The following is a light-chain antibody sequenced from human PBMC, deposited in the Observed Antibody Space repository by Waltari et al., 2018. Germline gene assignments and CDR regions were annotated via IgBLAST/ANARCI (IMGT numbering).Light chain of an antibody. CDR2: KGI. V-gene: IGLV8-61*01. CDR3: SMYMGSGVWV. J-gene: IGLJ3*02. Sequence: QTVVTQEPSLSVSPGGTVTLTCALSSGSVSSTSYPTWYQQTPGQPPRMVVYKGIRRSSGVPDRFSGSILGNTAALTITGAQADDESDYYCSMYMGSGVWVFGGGTKLTVL. CDR1: SGSVSSTSY.